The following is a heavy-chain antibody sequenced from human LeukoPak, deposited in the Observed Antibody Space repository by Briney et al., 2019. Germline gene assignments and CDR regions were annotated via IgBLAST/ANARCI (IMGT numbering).Heavy chain of an antibody. V-gene: IGHV1-2*04. CDR1: GYTFTGYY. D-gene: IGHD4-11*01. Sequence: ASVKVSCKASGYTFTGYYMHWVRQAPGQGLEWMGWINPNSGGTNYAQKFQGWVTMTRDTSISTAYMELSRLRSDDTAVYYCARSKGSPPLDDAFDIWGQGTMVTVSS. CDR3: ARSKGSPPLDDAFDI. J-gene: IGHJ3*02. CDR2: INPNSGGT.